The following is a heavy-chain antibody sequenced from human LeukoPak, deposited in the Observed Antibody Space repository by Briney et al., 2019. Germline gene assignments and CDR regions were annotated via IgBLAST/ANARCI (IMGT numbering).Heavy chain of an antibody. V-gene: IGHV4-59*01. Sequence: PSETLSLTCTVPGASIRNYYWSWIRQPPGKGLEWIGHIYHSGVTNYNPSLKSRVAISVDTSKNQFSLKLSSVTAADTALYYCARVADRGVIGFFDLWGRDTLVTVSS. CDR1: GASIRNYY. J-gene: IGHJ2*01. CDR3: ARVADRGVIGFFDL. D-gene: IGHD3-16*02. CDR2: IYHSGVT.